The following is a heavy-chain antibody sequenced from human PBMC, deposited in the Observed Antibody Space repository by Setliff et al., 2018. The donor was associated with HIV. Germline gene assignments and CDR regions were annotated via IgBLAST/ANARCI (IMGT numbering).Heavy chain of an antibody. J-gene: IGHJ3*02. CDR3: ARGDGEASFDI. V-gene: IGHV4-4*02. CDR2: IYHSGST. CDR1: GDSITSTTW. Sequence: ASETLSLTCSVSGDSITSTTWWTWVRQPPGKGLEWIGEIYHSGSTNYSPSLNSRVTISLDKSKNQFSPKLTSVNAADTAVYYCARGDGEASFDIWGRGTMVTVSS. D-gene: IGHD3-10*01.